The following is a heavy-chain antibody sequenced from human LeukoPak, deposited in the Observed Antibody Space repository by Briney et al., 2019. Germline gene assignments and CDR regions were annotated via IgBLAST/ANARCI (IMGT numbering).Heavy chain of an antibody. CDR1: GFTFSSYG. V-gene: IGHV3-23*01. CDR2: IVGSGGST. CDR3: AKDLMGQWLSPYYYGMDV. D-gene: IGHD6-19*01. J-gene: IGHJ6*02. Sequence: PGGSLRLSCAASGFTFSSYGMHWVRQAPGKGLEWVSGIVGSGGSTYYADSVKGRFTISRDNSKNALYLQMNSLRAEDTAVYYCAKDLMGQWLSPYYYGMDVWGQGTTVTVSS.